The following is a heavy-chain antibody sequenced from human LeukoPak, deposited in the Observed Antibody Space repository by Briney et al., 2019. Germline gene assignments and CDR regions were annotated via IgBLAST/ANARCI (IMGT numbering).Heavy chain of an antibody. J-gene: IGHJ4*02. CDR2: ISPNSGGT. Sequence: GASVKVSCKASGYTFTSYDINWVRQAPGQGLEWMGWISPNSGGTNYAQKFQGRVTMTRDTSISAAYMELSRLRSDDTAVYYCARAIFGGIAAAGTNYWGQGTLVTVSS. CDR1: GYTFTSYD. CDR3: ARAIFGGIAAAGTNY. V-gene: IGHV1-2*02. D-gene: IGHD6-13*01.